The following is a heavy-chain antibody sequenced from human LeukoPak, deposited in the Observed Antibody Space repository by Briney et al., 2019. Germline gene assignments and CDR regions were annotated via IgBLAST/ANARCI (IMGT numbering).Heavy chain of an antibody. CDR1: GGSMNNHH. Sequence: ETLSLTCTVSGGSMNNHHWSWIRQPAGKGLEGIGQFHISEGTNYSPPLKSRVTMSIHTPESQLSLTMRSVTAADTAVYYYARRDSCSGWSFDHWGKGILVTVSS. V-gene: IGHV4-4*07. CDR3: ARRDSCSGWSFDH. CDR2: FHISEGT. J-gene: IGHJ4*02. D-gene: IGHD6-19*01.